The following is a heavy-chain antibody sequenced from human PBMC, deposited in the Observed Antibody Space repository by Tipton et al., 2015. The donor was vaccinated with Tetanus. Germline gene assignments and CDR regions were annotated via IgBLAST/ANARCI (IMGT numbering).Heavy chain of an antibody. D-gene: IGHD4-23*01. V-gene: IGHV6-1*01. Sequence: GLVKPSQTLSLTCVISGDSVSSDSASWNWIRQSPSRGLEWLGNTYYRSQWFNEYAVSVQGRITISPDTSKSHFSLQLKSVTPEDTAVYYCARATAVVRGIINHYAYWGQGTLVTVSS. J-gene: IGHJ1*01. CDR2: TYYRSQWFN. CDR1: GDSVSSDSAS. CDR3: ARATAVVRGIINHYAY.